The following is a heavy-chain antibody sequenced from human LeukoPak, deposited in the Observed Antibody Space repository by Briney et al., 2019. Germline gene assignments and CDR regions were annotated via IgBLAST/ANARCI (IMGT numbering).Heavy chain of an antibody. CDR3: ARSETIYYYDSSGLFDY. CDR1: GGSISSYY. Sequence: SETLSLTCTVSGGSISSYYWSWIRQPPGKGLEWIGYIYYSGSTNYNPSLKSRVTISVDTSKNQFSLKLSSVTAADTAVYYCARSETIYYYDSSGLFDYWGQGTLVTVSS. J-gene: IGHJ4*02. D-gene: IGHD3-22*01. CDR2: IYYSGST. V-gene: IGHV4-59*08.